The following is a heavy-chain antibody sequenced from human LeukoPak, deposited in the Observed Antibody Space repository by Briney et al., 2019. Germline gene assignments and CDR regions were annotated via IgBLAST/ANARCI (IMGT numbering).Heavy chain of an antibody. CDR1: GGSVSSYY. CDR3: ARHGTISSESYFDY. Sequence: PSETLSLTCSVSGGSVSSYYWSWIRQSPGKGLEWIGYIHNSGRTSYNPSLKSRVTGFVDTSKNQVSLRLSSVTAADTAVYYCARHGTISSESYFDYWGQGALVTVSS. J-gene: IGHJ4*02. CDR2: IHNSGRT. D-gene: IGHD1-14*01. V-gene: IGHV4-59*08.